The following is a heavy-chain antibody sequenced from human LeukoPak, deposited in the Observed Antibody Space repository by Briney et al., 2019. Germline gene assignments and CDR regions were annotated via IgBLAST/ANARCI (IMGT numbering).Heavy chain of an antibody. CDR2: INPNSGGT. CDR3: AREASTQLWLGPSFDP. D-gene: IGHD5-18*01. Sequence: GASVKVSCKASGYTFTGYYMHWVRQAPGQGLEWMGWINPNSGGTNYAQKFQGRVTMTRDTSISTAYMELSRLRSDDTAVYYCAREASTQLWLGPSFDPWGQGTLVTVSS. J-gene: IGHJ5*02. V-gene: IGHV1-2*02. CDR1: GYTFTGYY.